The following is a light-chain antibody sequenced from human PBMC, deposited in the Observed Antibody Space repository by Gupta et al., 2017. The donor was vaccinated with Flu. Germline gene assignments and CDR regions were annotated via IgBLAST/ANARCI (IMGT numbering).Light chain of an antibody. CDR3: QHRNNSPYN. CDR2: KAS. CDR1: ESISTW. V-gene: IGKV1-5*03. Sequence: DIQMTQSPSTLSASAGDRVTITCRASESISTWLAWYQQKPGKAPKLLIYKASRVESGVPSRFSGSGSGTEFTLTISSRQPEDFADYYCQHRNNSPYNFGQGTKMDIK. J-gene: IGKJ2*01.